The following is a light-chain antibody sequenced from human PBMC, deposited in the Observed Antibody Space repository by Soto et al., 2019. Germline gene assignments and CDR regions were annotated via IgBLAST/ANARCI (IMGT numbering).Light chain of an antibody. CDR2: GAS. CDR1: QSVATN. V-gene: IGKV3-20*01. Sequence: VLTQSPATLSVSPWERVTLSCRASQSVATNLAWYQQRPGQAPRLLIYGASNRATGIPDRFSGSGSGTDFTLTISRLEPEDFAVYYCQQYGSSGTFGQGTKVDIK. J-gene: IGKJ1*01. CDR3: QQYGSSGT.